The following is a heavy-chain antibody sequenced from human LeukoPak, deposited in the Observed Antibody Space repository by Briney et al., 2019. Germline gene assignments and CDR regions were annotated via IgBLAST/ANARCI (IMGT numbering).Heavy chain of an antibody. V-gene: IGHV3-7*03. CDR3: ARRKIAIAVAAYYFDS. Sequence: GGSLRLSCAASGFTFSSYWMSWVRQAPGKGPEWVANIKQDGSEKYYVDSVKGRFTISRDNAKRSLYLQMNSLRAEDTAVYYCARRKIAIAVAAYYFDSWGQGTLVTVSS. CDR2: IKQDGSEK. J-gene: IGHJ4*02. D-gene: IGHD6-19*01. CDR1: GFTFSSYW.